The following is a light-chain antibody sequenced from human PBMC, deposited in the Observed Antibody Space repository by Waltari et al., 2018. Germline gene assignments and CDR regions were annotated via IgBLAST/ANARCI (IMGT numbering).Light chain of an antibody. Sequence: DIQMTQSPSTLSASEAHRVTITSRATESISCCLAWYQQKPGKAPKLLIYDASTLESGVPSGFSGRGSGTEFTLTISSLQPDDFATYYCQQYNRYPWTFGQGTKVEIK. V-gene: IGKV1-5*01. CDR3: QQYNRYPWT. J-gene: IGKJ1*01. CDR2: DAS. CDR1: ESISCC.